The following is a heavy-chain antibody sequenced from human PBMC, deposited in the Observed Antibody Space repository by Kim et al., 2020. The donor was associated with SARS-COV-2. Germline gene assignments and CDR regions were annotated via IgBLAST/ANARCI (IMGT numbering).Heavy chain of an antibody. D-gene: IGHD6-13*01. Sequence: ASVKVSCKASGYTFTGYYMHWVRQAPGQGLEWMGWINPNSGGTNYAQKFQGRVTMTRDTSISTAYMELSRLRSDDTAVYYCATGPGLAAAGPMDVWGQGTTVTVSS. V-gene: IGHV1-2*02. J-gene: IGHJ6*02. CDR3: ATGPGLAAAGPMDV. CDR1: GYTFTGYY. CDR2: INPNSGGT.